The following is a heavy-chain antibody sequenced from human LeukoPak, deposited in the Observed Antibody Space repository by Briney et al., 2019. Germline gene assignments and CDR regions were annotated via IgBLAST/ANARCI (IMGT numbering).Heavy chain of an antibody. V-gene: IGHV4-61*08. J-gene: IGHJ6*02. Sequence: KPSETLSLTCTVSGGSISSGDYYWSWIRQPPGKGLEWIGYIYYSGSTNYNPSLKSRVTISVDTSKNQFSLKLSSVTAADTAVYYCARGNKPSYYDFWSGYYPSYYYYYGMDVWGQGTTVTVSS. CDR2: IYYSGST. CDR3: ARGNKPSYYDFWSGYYPSYYYYYGMDV. D-gene: IGHD3-3*01. CDR1: GGSISSGDYY.